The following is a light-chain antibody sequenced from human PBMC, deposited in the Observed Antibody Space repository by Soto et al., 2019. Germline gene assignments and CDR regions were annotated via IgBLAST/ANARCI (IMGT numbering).Light chain of an antibody. CDR3: QKYNSAPLT. J-gene: IGKJ4*01. CDR1: QGIAPY. Sequence: DVQMTQSPSSLSAFVGDRVTITCRASQGIAPYLAWFQQKPGKVPKLLIYATSTLQSGVPSRLSGSGSGTDFTLHINSLQPEDVGTYYCQKYNSAPLTFGGGTKVEIK. V-gene: IGKV1-27*01. CDR2: ATS.